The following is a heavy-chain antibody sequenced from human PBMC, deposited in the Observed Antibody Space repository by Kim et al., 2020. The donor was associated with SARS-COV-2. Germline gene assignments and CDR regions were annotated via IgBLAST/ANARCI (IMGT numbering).Heavy chain of an antibody. J-gene: IGHJ2*01. V-gene: IGHV4-39*01. CDR3: ARLGPKGRGSPYWYFDL. Sequence: LKSRVPISVDTSKNQFSLKLSSVTAADTAVYYCARLGPKGRGSPYWYFDLWGRGTLVTVSS. D-gene: IGHD1-26*01.